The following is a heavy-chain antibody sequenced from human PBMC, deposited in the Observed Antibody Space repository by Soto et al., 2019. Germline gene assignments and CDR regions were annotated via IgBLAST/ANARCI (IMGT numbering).Heavy chain of an antibody. Sequence: GGSLRLSCAASGFTFSSYAMTWARRAPGKGLEWVSAISGGGGGTYYADSVKGRFTISRDNSKTTVYLQMDSLRAEDTAIYYCAKFAGYSSCWGRGVYFEYWGQGTLVTVSS. CDR2: ISGGGGGT. J-gene: IGHJ4*02. V-gene: IGHV3-23*01. D-gene: IGHD6-13*01. CDR3: AKFAGYSSCWGRGVYFEY. CDR1: GFTFSSYA.